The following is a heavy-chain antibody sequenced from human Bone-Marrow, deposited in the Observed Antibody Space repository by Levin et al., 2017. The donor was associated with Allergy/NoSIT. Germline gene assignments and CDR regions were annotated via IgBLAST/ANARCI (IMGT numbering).Heavy chain of an antibody. V-gene: IGHV3-23*01. D-gene: IGHD6-13*01. J-gene: IGHJ4*02. CDR2: ISGSGGTT. CDR1: RFTLSSYA. CDR3: AKGAAAVGILDY. Sequence: GGSLRLSCAASRFTLSSYAMSWVRQAPGKGLEWVSGISGSGGTTYYADAVKGRFTISRDNSKNTLYLQMSSLRAEDTAVYYCAKGAAAVGILDYWGQGTLVTVSS.